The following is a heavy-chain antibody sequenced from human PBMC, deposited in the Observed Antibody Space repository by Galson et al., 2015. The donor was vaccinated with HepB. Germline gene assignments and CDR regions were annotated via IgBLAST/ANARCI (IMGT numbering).Heavy chain of an antibody. J-gene: IGHJ4*02. CDR3: TSGLIAVAGDNIDY. V-gene: IGHV3-73*01. Sequence: SLRLSCAASGFTFSGSAMHWVRQASGKGLEWAGRIRSKANNYETGYAASVKGRFTISRDDSKNTAYLQMNSLKIEDTAVYYCTSGLIAVAGDNIDYWGQGTLVAVAS. CDR1: GFTFSGSA. D-gene: IGHD6-19*01. CDR2: IRSKANNYET.